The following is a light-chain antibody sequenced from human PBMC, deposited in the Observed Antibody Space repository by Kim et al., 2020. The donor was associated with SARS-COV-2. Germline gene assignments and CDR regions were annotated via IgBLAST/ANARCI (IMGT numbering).Light chain of an antibody. J-gene: IGLJ1*01. V-gene: IGLV3-1*01. CDR1: KLGDKY. CDR2: QDS. Sequence: SYELTQPPSVSVSPGQTASITCSGDKLGDKYACWYQQKPGQSPVLVIYQDSKRPSGIPERFSGSNSRNTATLTISGTQAMDEADYYCQAWDSSTGGVFGT. CDR3: QAWDSSTGGV.